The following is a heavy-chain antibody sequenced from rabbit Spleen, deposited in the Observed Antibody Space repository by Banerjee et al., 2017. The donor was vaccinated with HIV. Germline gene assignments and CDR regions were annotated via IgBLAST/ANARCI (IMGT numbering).Heavy chain of an antibody. CDR3: VRGASSSGYYSL. J-gene: IGHJ4*01. CDR1: GVSFSSSYY. D-gene: IGHD1-1*01. Sequence: EESGGDLVKPGASLTLTCTASGVSFSSSYYMCWVRQAPGKGLEWIGYIDPLFGTTYYANWVNGRFTISSHNAQNTLYLQLNSLTAADTATYFCVRGASSSGYYSLWGQGTLVTVS. CDR2: IDPLFGTT. V-gene: IGHV1S40*01.